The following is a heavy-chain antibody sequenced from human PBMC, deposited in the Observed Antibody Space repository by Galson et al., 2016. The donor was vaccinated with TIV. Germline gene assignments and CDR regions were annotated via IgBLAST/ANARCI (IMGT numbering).Heavy chain of an antibody. CDR3: ARDRRHCGNECYLYYYYVIDV. J-gene: IGHJ6*01. V-gene: IGHV3-66*02. CDR2: ISSGGST. D-gene: IGHD2-21*01. CDR1: GLIVSNNY. Sequence: SLRLSCAASGLIVSNNYMSWVRQAPGKGLEWVSLISSGGSTSYSDSVKGRFTISKDNSKNTLYLQMNSLRPEDTAVYYCARDRRHCGNECYLYYYYVIDVWGQGATVTVSS.